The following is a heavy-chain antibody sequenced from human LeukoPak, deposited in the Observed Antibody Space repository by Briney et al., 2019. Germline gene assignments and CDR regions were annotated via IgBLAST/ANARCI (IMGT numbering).Heavy chain of an antibody. CDR1: GFTFSSYG. V-gene: IGHV3-33*06. CDR3: AKGPYSSGWYDY. Sequence: GGSLRLSCAASGFTFSSYGMHWVRQAPGKGLEWVAVIWYDGSNKYYADSVKGRFTISRDNSKNTLYLQTNSLRAEDTAVYYCAKGPYSSGWYDYWGQGTLVTVSS. J-gene: IGHJ4*02. D-gene: IGHD6-19*01. CDR2: IWYDGSNK.